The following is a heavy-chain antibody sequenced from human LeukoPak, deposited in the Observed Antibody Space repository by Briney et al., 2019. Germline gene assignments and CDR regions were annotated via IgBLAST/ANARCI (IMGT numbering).Heavy chain of an antibody. CDR2: IWYDGSNK. V-gene: IGHV3-33*06. CDR3: AKIPDYYDSSGYYCEGFDY. CDR1: GFTFSSYS. J-gene: IGHJ4*02. D-gene: IGHD3-22*01. Sequence: GGSLRLSCAASGFTFSSYSMNWVRQAPGKGLEWVAVIWYDGSNKYYADSVKGRFTISRDNSKNTLYLQMNSLRAEDTAVYYCAKIPDYYDSSGYYCEGFDYWGQGTLVTVSS.